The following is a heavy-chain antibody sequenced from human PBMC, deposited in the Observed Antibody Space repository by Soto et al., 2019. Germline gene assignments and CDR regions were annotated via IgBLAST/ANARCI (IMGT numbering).Heavy chain of an antibody. V-gene: IGHV4-59*01. CDR3: ARDLWGYCGTDCYPLDV. Sequence: SEPLSLTCTVSGGSISGYSWRWIRHPPGKGLEWIGYMYNTGSTVYNPSFKSRVTISVDTSKNQFSLKLNSVTAADTAVYYCARDLWGYCGTDCYPLDVWGQGTTVS. CDR1: GGSISGYS. J-gene: IGHJ6*02. D-gene: IGHD2-21*02. CDR2: MYNTGST.